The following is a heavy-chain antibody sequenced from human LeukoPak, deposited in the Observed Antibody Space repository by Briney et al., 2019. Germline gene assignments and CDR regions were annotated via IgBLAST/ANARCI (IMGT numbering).Heavy chain of an antibody. CDR3: ARERTSHWFGGLHNTVNY. D-gene: IGHD2-15*01. CDR2: IRGGGATA. Sequence: GGSLRLSCVVSGFTFSGYEMNWVRQAPGKGPEWVSYIRGGGATASYADSAKGRFTVSRDNAKNSLYLQMNSLRSEYTAVYFCARERTSHWFGGLHNTVNYWGQGTLVTVSS. J-gene: IGHJ4*02. CDR1: GFTFSGYE. V-gene: IGHV3-48*03.